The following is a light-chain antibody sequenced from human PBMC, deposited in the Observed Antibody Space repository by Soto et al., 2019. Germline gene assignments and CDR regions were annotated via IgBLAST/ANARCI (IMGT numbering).Light chain of an antibody. CDR2: GAS. CDR1: ESVSTN. V-gene: IGKV3D-15*01. J-gene: IGKJ1*01. CDR3: QHSGDFRWT. Sequence: DIEMTQSPATLSLAPGERFTLSCRASESVSTNLAWYQQKAGQAPRLLIYGASSRATGIPDRFSGRGFGTDFTLTISRLEPEDFAVYYCQHSGDFRWTCGQGTKVDIK.